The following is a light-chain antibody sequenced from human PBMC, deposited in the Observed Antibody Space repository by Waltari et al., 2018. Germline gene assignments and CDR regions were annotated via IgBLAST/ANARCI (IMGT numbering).Light chain of an antibody. V-gene: IGLV2-14*03. Sequence: QSALTQPASVSGSPGQSITIPCTGTSRDVGGHNYVSWYQQHPGKAPKLIIYVVTVRPSGVSNRFSGSKFGNTASLTISGLQAEDEADYYCSSYTSSCTPYVFGAVTRVTVL. CDR3: SSYTSSCTPYV. J-gene: IGLJ1*01. CDR2: VVT. CDR1: SRDVGGHNY.